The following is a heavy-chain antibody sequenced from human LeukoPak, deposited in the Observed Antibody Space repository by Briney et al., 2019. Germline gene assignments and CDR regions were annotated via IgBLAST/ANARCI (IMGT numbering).Heavy chain of an antibody. CDR2: ISASSSVI. D-gene: IGHD2-2*01. CDR1: GFTFSSYS. V-gene: IGHV3-48*01. CDR3: ARPKIPASQDFDY. J-gene: IGHJ4*02. Sequence: PGGSLRLSCAASGFTFSSYSMNWVRQAPGKGLEWVSYISASSSVIYYADSVKGRFTISRDNANNSVYLQMNSLRAEDTAVYYCARPKIPASQDFDYWGQGTLVSVSS.